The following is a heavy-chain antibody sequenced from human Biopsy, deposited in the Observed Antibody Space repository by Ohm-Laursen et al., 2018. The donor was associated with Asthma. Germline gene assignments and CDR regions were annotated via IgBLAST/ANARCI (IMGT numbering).Heavy chain of an antibody. CDR3: ARQSGQDYGDSSGFDI. CDR2: VSSDGHNK. D-gene: IGHD3-22*01. Sequence: SSLRLSCAASGFVFSQCGMHWVRQGPGKGLEWVALVSSDGHNKYYEDSVKGRFTIFRDNSRKRLYLQINRLTVEDSAVYFCARQSGQDYGDSSGFDIWGQGTKVAVSS. CDR1: GFVFSQCG. J-gene: IGHJ3*02. V-gene: IGHV3-30*03.